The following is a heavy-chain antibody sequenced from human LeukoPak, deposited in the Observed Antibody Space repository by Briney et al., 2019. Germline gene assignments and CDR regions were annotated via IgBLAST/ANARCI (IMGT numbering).Heavy chain of an antibody. Sequence: GESLKISCKGSGYSFTSYWIGWVRQMPGKGLEWMGIIYPADSDTRYSPSFQGQVTISADKSISTAYLQWSSLKASDTAMYYCARLRYSGYDSADPLDYWGQGTLVTVSS. D-gene: IGHD5-12*01. CDR3: ARLRYSGYDSADPLDY. J-gene: IGHJ4*02. CDR1: GYSFTSYW. CDR2: IYPADSDT. V-gene: IGHV5-51*01.